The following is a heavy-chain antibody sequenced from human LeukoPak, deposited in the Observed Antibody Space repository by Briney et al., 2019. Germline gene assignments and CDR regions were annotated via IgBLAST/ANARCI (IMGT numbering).Heavy chain of an antibody. V-gene: IGHV3-48*01. D-gene: IGHD1-1*01. Sequence: PGGSLRLSCAASGFTFSSYSMNWVRQAPGKGLEWVSYISSSSSTIYYADSVKGRFTISRDNAKNSLYLQMNGLRAEDTAVYYCARDRWNHREWFDPWGQGTLVTVSS. CDR1: GFTFSSYS. CDR2: ISSSSSTI. CDR3: ARDRWNHREWFDP. J-gene: IGHJ5*02.